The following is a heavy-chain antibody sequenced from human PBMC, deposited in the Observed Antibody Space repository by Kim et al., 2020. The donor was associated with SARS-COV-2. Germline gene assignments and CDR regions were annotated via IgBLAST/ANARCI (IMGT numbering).Heavy chain of an antibody. Sequence: SVKGRFTISRDNSKNKLYLQMNSLRAEDTAVYYCARDGGYSGYDDYYFDYWGQGTLVTVSS. CDR3: ARDGGYSGYDDYYFDY. J-gene: IGHJ4*02. V-gene: IGHV3-66*01. D-gene: IGHD5-12*01.